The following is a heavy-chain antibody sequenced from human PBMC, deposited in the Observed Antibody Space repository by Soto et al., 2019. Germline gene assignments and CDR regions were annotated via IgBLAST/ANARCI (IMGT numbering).Heavy chain of an antibody. CDR3: ARDPRSITGTTSSEDFQH. CDR2: IIPLLGIT. D-gene: IGHD1-20*01. V-gene: IGHV1-69*01. J-gene: IGHJ1*01. Sequence: QAQLMQSGAEVKKPGSSVKVSCKASGGTFSGYAINWVRQAPGQGLEWMGGIIPLLGITDYGQKFQGRITIAADDSTGTDYMDLRGLSSEDTAVYYCARDPRSITGTTSSEDFQHWGQGTLVSVSS. CDR1: GGTFSGYA.